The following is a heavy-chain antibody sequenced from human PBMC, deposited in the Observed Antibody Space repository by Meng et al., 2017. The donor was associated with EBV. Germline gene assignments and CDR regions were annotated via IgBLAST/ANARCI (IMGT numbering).Heavy chain of an antibody. CDR3: ARAEIAAAGRLDY. CDR1: GGPFSSYA. Sequence: VEVVQSGAEVKKPGSSVKVSCKASGGPFSSYAISWVRQAPGQGLEWMGGIIPIFGTANYAQKFQGRVTITADKSTSTAYMELSSLRSEDTAVYYCARAEIAAAGRLDYWGQGTLVTVSS. D-gene: IGHD6-13*01. V-gene: IGHV1-69*06. CDR2: IIPIFGTA. J-gene: IGHJ4*02.